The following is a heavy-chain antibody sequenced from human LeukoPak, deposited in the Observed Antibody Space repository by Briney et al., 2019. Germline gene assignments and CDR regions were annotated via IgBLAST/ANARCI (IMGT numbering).Heavy chain of an antibody. CDR3: ARRVPTMVRGGDNWFDP. J-gene: IGHJ5*02. Sequence: GASVKVSCKASGYTFTGYYMHWVRQAPGQGLEWMGRINPNSGGTNYAQKFRGRVTMTRDTSISTAYMELSRLRSDDTAVYYCARRVPTMVRGGDNWFDPWGQGTLVTVSS. CDR1: GYTFTGYY. D-gene: IGHD3-10*01. V-gene: IGHV1-2*06. CDR2: INPNSGGT.